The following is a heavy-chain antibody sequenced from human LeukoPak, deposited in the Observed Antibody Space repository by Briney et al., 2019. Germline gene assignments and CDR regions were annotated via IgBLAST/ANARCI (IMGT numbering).Heavy chain of an antibody. CDR3: ARWDGDGYTDAFDI. CDR2: ISSSSSYI. V-gene: IGHV3-21*01. J-gene: IGHJ3*02. CDR1: GFTFSSYS. Sequence: GGSLGLSCAASGFTFSSYSMNWVRQAPGKGLEWVSSISSSSSYIYYADSVKGRFTISRDNAKNSLYLQMNSLRAEDTAVYYCARWDGDGYTDAFDIWGQGTMVTVSS. D-gene: IGHD5-24*01.